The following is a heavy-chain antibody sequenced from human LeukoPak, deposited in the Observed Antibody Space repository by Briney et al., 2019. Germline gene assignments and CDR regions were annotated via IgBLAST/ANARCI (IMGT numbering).Heavy chain of an antibody. V-gene: IGHV4-61*02. Sequence: PSETLSLTCTVSGGSISSSSYYWSWIRQPAGKGLEWIGRIYTSGSTNYNPSLKSRVTMSVDTSKNQFSLKLSSVTAADTAVYYCASSYDILTGYYFDYWGQGTLVTVSS. CDR1: GGSISSSSYY. J-gene: IGHJ4*02. D-gene: IGHD3-9*01. CDR2: IYTSGST. CDR3: ASSYDILTGYYFDY.